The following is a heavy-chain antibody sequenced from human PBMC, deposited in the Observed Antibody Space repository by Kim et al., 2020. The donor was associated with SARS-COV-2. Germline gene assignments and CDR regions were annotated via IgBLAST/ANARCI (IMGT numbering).Heavy chain of an antibody. J-gene: IGHJ4*02. Sequence: SETLSLTCTVSGGSISSYYWSWIRQPPGKGLEWSGYSYYSGSTNYNPSLKSRVTISVDTSKNQFSLKLSSVTAADTAVYYCARTSITMVRGVKVYYFDYWGQETLVTVSS. CDR1: GGSISSYY. CDR3: ARTSITMVRGVKVYYFDY. V-gene: IGHV4-59*13. CDR2: SYYSGST. D-gene: IGHD3-10*01.